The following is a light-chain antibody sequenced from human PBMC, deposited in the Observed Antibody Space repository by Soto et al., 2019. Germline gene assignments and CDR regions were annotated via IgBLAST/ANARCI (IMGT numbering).Light chain of an antibody. CDR2: KAS. J-gene: IGKJ1*01. CDR1: QSISSW. CDR3: QQYSVYWT. V-gene: IGKV1-5*03. Sequence: DIQMTQSPSTLSASVGDRVTITCRASQSISSWLAWYQQKPGKAPKGLIYKASTLESGAPSRFSGSGSGTEFTLTISSLQPDDFATYYCQQYSVYWTFGQGTKVDIK.